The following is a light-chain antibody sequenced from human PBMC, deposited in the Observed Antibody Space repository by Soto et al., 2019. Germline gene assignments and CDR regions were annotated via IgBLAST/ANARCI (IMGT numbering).Light chain of an antibody. V-gene: IGLV2-14*01. CDR1: SSDVGGHNF. CDR3: SSYTSISTYV. Sequence: QSVLTQPASVSGSPGQSITISCTGTSSDVGGHNFVSWYQQHPGKAPKLMIYDVRNRPSGVSNRFSGSKSVNTASLTISGLQAEDEADYYCSSYTSISTYVFGTGTKVT. CDR2: DVR. J-gene: IGLJ1*01.